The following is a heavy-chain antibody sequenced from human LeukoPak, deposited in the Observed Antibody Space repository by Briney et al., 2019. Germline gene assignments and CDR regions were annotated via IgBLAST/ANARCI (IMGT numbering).Heavy chain of an antibody. CDR3: ARGHYDILTASYKWTPDY. D-gene: IGHD3-9*01. J-gene: IGHJ4*01. V-gene: IGHV3-21*06. CDR1: GFTFSTYN. Sequence: PGASLRLFCAAAGFTFSTYNMKWVRHAAGEGLEWVSSITSGGTYTSYADSVKGRFTTSRDNSKNSLSLQLSSLRAEDTAVYYCARGHYDILTASYKWTPDYWGHGILVTVSS. CDR2: ITSGGTYT.